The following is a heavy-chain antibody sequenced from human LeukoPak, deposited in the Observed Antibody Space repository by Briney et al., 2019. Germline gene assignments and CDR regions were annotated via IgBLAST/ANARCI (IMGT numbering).Heavy chain of an antibody. CDR3: ARDHLSSGSSPDYYYYYYMDV. Sequence: GGSLRLSCAASGFTFSSYWMHWVRQAPGKGLVWVSRISSDGSSTSYADSVKGRFTISRDNAKNTLYLQMNSLRAEDTALYYCARDHLSSGSSPDYYYYYYMDVWGKGTTVTISS. J-gene: IGHJ6*03. D-gene: IGHD6-19*01. CDR1: GFTFSSYW. V-gene: IGHV3-74*01. CDR2: ISSDGSST.